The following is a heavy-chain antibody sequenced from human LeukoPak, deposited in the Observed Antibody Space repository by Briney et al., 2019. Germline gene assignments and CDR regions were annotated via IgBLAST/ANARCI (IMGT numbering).Heavy chain of an antibody. J-gene: IGHJ3*02. CDR2: INTNTGNP. Sequence: ASVKVSCKASGYTFTSYAMNWVRQAPGQGLEWMGWINTNTGNPTYAQGFTGRFVFSLDTSVSTAYLQISSLKAEDTAVYYCASPAPAYCGGDCYSDDAFDIWGQGIMVTVSS. CDR1: GYTFTSYA. D-gene: IGHD2-21*02. V-gene: IGHV7-4-1*02. CDR3: ASPAPAYCGGDCYSDDAFDI.